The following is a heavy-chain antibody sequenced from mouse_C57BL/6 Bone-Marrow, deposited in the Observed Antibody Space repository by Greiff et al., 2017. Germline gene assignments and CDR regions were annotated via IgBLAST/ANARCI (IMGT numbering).Heavy chain of an antibody. CDR2: ISSGGSYT. D-gene: IGHD4-1*01. Sequence: EVMLVESGGDLVKPGGSLKLSCAASGFTFSSYGMSWVRQTPDKRLEWVATISSGGSYTYYPDSVKGRFTISSDNAKNTLYLQMSRLKSEDTAMYYGARLQTGTAWFAYWGQGTLVTVSA. J-gene: IGHJ3*01. V-gene: IGHV5-6*01. CDR1: GFTFSSYG. CDR3: ARLQTGTAWFAY.